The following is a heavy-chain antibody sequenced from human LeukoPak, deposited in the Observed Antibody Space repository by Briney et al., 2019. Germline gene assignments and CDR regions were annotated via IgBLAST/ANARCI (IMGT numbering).Heavy chain of an antibody. Sequence: GGSLRLSCAASGFTFINFGMHWVRQAPGKGLEWVALIWFDGTNKYYADSVKGRFTISRDNSNNTLYLQMNSLRVEDTAVYYCARQTTVATDCWGQGTLVTVSS. V-gene: IGHV3-33*01. CDR2: IWFDGTNK. CDR3: ARQTTVATDC. J-gene: IGHJ4*02. CDR1: GFTFINFG. D-gene: IGHD4-23*01.